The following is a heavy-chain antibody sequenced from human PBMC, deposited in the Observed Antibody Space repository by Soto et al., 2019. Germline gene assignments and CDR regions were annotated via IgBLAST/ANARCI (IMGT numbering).Heavy chain of an antibody. J-gene: IGHJ6*03. D-gene: IGHD3-16*01. Sequence: SETLSLTCTVSGDSVRNQYWSWIRRPPGRGLEWIGYIYRSGSTKYNPSLKSRLTISVDTSKNQFSLKLSSVTAADTAVYYCARALDYGHMDVWGKGTTVTVSS. CDR1: GDSVRNQY. CDR2: IYRSGST. CDR3: ARALDYGHMDV. V-gene: IGHV4-4*09.